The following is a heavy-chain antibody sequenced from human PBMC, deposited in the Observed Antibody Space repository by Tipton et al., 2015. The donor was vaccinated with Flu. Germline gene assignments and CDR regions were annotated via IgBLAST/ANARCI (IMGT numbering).Heavy chain of an antibody. V-gene: IGHV3-33*08. CDR3: ARVGRIFGVVLPDY. CDR2: IWYDGSNK. Sequence: SLRLSCAASGFTVSSNYMSWVRQAPGKGLEWVAVIWYDGSNKYYADSVKGRFTISRDNSKNTLYLQMNSLRAEDTAVYYCARVGRIFGVVLPDYWGQGTLVTVSS. J-gene: IGHJ4*02. CDR1: GFTVSSNY. D-gene: IGHD3-3*01.